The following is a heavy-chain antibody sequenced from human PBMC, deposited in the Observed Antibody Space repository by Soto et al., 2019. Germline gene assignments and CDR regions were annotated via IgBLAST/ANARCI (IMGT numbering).Heavy chain of an antibody. Sequence: QVQLVESGGGVVQPGRSLRLSCAASGFTFSSYAMHWVRQAPGKGLEWVAVISYDGSNKYYADSVKGRFTISRDNSKNTLYLQMNSLRAEDTAVYYCARDDVQLQFGYWGQGTLLTVSS. V-gene: IGHV3-30-3*01. CDR2: ISYDGSNK. CDR3: ARDDVQLQFGY. J-gene: IGHJ4*02. CDR1: GFTFSSYA. D-gene: IGHD2-2*01.